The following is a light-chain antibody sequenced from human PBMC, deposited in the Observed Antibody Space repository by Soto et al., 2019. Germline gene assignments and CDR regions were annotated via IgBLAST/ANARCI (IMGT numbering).Light chain of an antibody. CDR3: LLFYCGAYV. Sequence: QTVVTQEPSLTVSPGGTGTLTCGSSTVAVTSGHFPYWFQQKPGQAPRTLFSDTCDKHSWTPARFSGSLLGGNAALTLSGAQYEDEADYCCLLFYCGAYVFGTGTKLTV. V-gene: IGLV7-46*01. J-gene: IGLJ1*01. CDR1: TVAVTSGHF. CDR2: DTC.